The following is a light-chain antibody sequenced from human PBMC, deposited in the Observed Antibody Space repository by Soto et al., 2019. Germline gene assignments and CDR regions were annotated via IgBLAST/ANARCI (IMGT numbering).Light chain of an antibody. CDR2: DTD. CDR3: LLSYSDVWV. CDR1: TGAVTSGHF. J-gene: IGLJ3*02. V-gene: IGLV7-46*01. Sequence: QAVVTQEPSLTVSPGGTVTLTCGFSTGAVTSGHFPFWFQQKPGQAPRTLISDTDNKHSWTPARFSGSLLGGKAALTLSGAQPEDEAEYYCLLSYSDVWVFGGGTKLTVL.